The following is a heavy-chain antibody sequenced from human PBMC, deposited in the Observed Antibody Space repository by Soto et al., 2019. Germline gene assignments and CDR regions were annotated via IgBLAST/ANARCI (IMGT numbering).Heavy chain of an antibody. V-gene: IGHV3-23*01. CDR2: ISGRDGST. Sequence: EVQLLESGGVLVQPGGSLRLSCVASGFSFSSYAMNWVRQAPGKGLEWVSVISGRDGSTYYADSVKGRFTISRDNSKNTLYLQMNSLRAEDTAVHYCARDRERDAWYEDYWGQGTLVTVSS. J-gene: IGHJ4*02. CDR3: ARDRERDAWYEDY. CDR1: GFSFSSYA. D-gene: IGHD6-13*01.